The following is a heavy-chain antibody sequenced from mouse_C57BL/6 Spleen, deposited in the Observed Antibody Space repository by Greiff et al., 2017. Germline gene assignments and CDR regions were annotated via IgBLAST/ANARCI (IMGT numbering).Heavy chain of an antibody. Sequence: EVQLQESGPGLAKPSQTLSLTCSVTGYSITSDYWNWIRQFPGNKLEYMGYISSSGSTYYNPSLNSRISITRDTSKNQYYLQLNSVTTEDTATYYCARYHPYYYGSINWYFDVWGTGTTVTVSS. V-gene: IGHV3-8*01. CDR2: ISSSGST. D-gene: IGHD1-1*01. CDR1: GYSITSDY. CDR3: ARYHPYYYGSINWYFDV. J-gene: IGHJ1*03.